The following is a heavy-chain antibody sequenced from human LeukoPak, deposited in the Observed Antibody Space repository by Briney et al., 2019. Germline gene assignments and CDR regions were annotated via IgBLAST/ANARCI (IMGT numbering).Heavy chain of an antibody. CDR3: ARDHYDSSGYFDY. Sequence: PGGSLRLSCVASGFTFSSYSMNWVRQAPGKGLEWVSSISSSSSYIYYADSVKGRFTISRDNAKNSLYLQMNSPRAEDTAVYCCARDHYDSSGYFDYWGQGTLVTVSS. J-gene: IGHJ4*02. CDR1: GFTFSSYS. V-gene: IGHV3-21*01. CDR2: ISSSSSYI. D-gene: IGHD3-22*01.